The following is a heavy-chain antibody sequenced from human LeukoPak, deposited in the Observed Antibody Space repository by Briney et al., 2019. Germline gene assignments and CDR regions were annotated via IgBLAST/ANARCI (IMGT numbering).Heavy chain of an antibody. Sequence: GGSLRLSCAASGFTFSSYAMHWVRQAPGKGLEWVAVISYDGSNKYYADSVKGRFTISRDNSKNTLYLQMNSLRAEDTAVYYCARDISDDYWGQGTLVTVSS. J-gene: IGHJ4*02. CDR3: ARDISDDY. CDR2: ISYDGSNK. V-gene: IGHV3-30-3*01. D-gene: IGHD1-26*01. CDR1: GFTFSSYA.